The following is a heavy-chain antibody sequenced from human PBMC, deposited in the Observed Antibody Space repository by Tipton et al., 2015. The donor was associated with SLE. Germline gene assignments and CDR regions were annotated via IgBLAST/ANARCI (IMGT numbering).Heavy chain of an antibody. CDR2: IYYSGST. CDR1: GGSFSDYY. D-gene: IGHD6-13*01. CDR3: ARDGAAAGPFYGMDV. J-gene: IGHJ6*02. V-gene: IGHV4-34*01. Sequence: TLSLTCAVYGGSFSDYYWSWIRQPPGKGLEWIGEIYYSGSTNYNPSLKSRVTISVDTSKNQFSLKLSSVTAADTAVYYCARDGAAAGPFYGMDVWGQGTTVTVSS.